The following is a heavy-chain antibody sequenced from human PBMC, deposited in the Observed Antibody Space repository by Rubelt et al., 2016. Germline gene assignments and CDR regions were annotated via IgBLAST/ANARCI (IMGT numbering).Heavy chain of an antibody. CDR1: SYSISSGFY. D-gene: IGHD1/OR15-1a*01. J-gene: IGHJ4*02. Sequence: QVQLQESGPGLVKPSETLSLTCTVSSYSISSGFYWGWIRQPPGKGLEWIASILRSGTTYYNPSLKSQVTISVATSKNQFSLKFNSVTAADTAVYYCAHEQTDGGFDSWGQGTLVTVSS. V-gene: IGHV4-38-2*02. CDR2: ILRSGTT. CDR3: AHEQTDGGFDS.